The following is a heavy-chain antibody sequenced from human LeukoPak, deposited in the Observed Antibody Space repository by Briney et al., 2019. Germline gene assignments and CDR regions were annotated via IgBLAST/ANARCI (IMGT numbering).Heavy chain of an antibody. CDR1: GGSISSSSYY. CDR3: ARGHRFGLRYFDWLLYLFDY. J-gene: IGHJ4*02. CDR2: IYYSGST. V-gene: IGHV4-39*07. Sequence: SETLSLTCTVSGGSISSSSYYWGWIRQPPGKGLEWIGSIYYSGSTYYNPSLKSRVTISVDTSKNQFSLKLSSVTAADTAVYYCARGHRFGLRYFDWLLYLFDYWGQGTLVTVSS. D-gene: IGHD3-9*01.